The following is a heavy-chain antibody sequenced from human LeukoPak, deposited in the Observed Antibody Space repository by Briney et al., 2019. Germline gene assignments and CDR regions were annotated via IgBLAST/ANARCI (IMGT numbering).Heavy chain of an antibody. J-gene: IGHJ4*02. Sequence: GGSLRLSCAASGFSFSLYPMNWVRQAPGKGLEWLSNIRGSGGEMYYADSVKGRFTITRDSAKNTLYLQMNGLRVEDTAVYFCARDHYWAFDFWGRGTLVTVSS. CDR3: ARDHYWAFDF. CDR2: IRGSGGEM. V-gene: IGHV3-48*01. CDR1: GFSFSLYP. D-gene: IGHD2-8*02.